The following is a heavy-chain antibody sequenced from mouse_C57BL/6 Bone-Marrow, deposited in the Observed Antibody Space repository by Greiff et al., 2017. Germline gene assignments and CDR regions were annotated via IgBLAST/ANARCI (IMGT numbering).Heavy chain of an antibody. D-gene: IGHD1-1*01. CDR2: IYPGSGST. Sequence: QVQLQQSGAELVKPGASVKMSCKASGYTFTSYWITWVKQRPGQGLEWIGDIYPGSGSTNYNEKFKSKATLTVDTSSSTAYMQLSSLTSEDSAVYYCARGAPFITTVVDWYFDVWGTGTTVTVSS. CDR3: ARGAPFITTVVDWYFDV. J-gene: IGHJ1*03. V-gene: IGHV1-55*01. CDR1: GYTFTSYW.